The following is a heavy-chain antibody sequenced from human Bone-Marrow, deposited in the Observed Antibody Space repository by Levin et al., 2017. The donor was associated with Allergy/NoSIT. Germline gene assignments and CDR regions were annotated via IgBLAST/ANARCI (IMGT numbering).Heavy chain of an antibody. CDR3: AKDHPSSGWPTFEY. D-gene: IGHD6-25*01. V-gene: IGHV3-23*01. CDR2: VTNNAGKT. J-gene: IGHJ4*01. CDR1: GFSVSSRA. Sequence: GESLKISCAASGFSVSSRAMSWVRQAPGRGLEWVSSVTNNAGKTYYADSVKGRFVISRDESKNTVDLQMNNLRADDTAMYYCAKDHPSSGWPTFEYWGHGTLVTVSS.